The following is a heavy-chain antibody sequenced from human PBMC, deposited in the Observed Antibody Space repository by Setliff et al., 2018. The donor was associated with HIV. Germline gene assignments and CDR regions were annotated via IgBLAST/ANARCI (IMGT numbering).Heavy chain of an antibody. V-gene: IGHV3-74*03. CDR2: INTDGSSA. J-gene: IGHJ1*01. D-gene: IGHD6-19*01. CDR1: GLTFSNSW. Sequence: PGGSLRLSCSASGLTFSNSWMHWVRQAPGKGLVWVSRINTDGSSATYADSVKGRFTNSRDNAKNSLYLQMDSRRVEDTTVYYCAKEGSTAVAGYADYFQDWGQGTLVTVSS. CDR3: AKEGSTAVAGYADYFQD.